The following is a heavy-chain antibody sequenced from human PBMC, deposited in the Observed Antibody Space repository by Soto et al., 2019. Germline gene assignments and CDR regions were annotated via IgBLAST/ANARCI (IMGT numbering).Heavy chain of an antibody. J-gene: IGHJ5*01. Sequence: GGSLRLSCAASGFTFSSNAMTWVRQAPGKGLEWVSGIRGSGGNTYYADSVKGRFTVSRDNSKNTLYLQMNSLRAEDTAVYYCAKDYCTNGVCSFDSWDQGTLVTVYS. CDR2: IRGSGGNT. D-gene: IGHD2-8*01. V-gene: IGHV3-23*01. CDR1: GFTFSSNA. CDR3: AKDYCTNGVCSFDS.